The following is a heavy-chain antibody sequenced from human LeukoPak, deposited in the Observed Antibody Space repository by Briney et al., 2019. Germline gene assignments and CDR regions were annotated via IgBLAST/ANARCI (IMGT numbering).Heavy chain of an antibody. J-gene: IGHJ4*02. D-gene: IGHD1-14*01. V-gene: IGHV3-23*01. CDR2: ISEIDQRT. CDR3: AKPDGPDY. Sequence: GGSLRLSCAASGFSLVNHVMSWVRQAPGKGLEWVSSISEIDQRTNYADSVKGRFTISRDNSKNMLFLQMNSLRAEDTAVYYCAKPDGPDYWGQGTLVTVSS. CDR1: GFSLVNHV.